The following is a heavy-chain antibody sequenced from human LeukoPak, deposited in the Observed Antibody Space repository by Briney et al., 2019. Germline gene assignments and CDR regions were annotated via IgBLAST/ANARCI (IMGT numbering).Heavy chain of an antibody. J-gene: IGHJ1*01. CDR2: INPDGSEK. CDR1: GFNFRRYW. Sequence: PGGSLRLSCATSGFNFRRYWMSWVRQAPGMGLEWVATINPDGSEKHYLDSVKGRFTIPRDNSLFLQMNSLRVADTAVYYCVQYASGYFRFFAHWGQGTLVTVSS. V-gene: IGHV3-7*01. CDR3: VQYASGYFRFFAH. D-gene: IGHD5-12*01.